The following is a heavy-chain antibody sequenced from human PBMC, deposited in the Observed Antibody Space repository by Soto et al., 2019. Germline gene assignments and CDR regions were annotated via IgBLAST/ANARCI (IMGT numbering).Heavy chain of an antibody. V-gene: IGHV3-21*01. CDR2: ISSSSSYI. CDR1: GFTFSSYS. J-gene: IGHJ5*02. Sequence: GGSLRLSCAASGFTFSSYSMNWVRQAPGKGLEWVSSISSSSSYIYYADSVKGRFTISRDNAKNSLYLQMNSLRAEDTAVYYCAREDGSSWEGVWFDPWGQGTLVTVSS. CDR3: AREDGSSWEGVWFDP. D-gene: IGHD6-13*01.